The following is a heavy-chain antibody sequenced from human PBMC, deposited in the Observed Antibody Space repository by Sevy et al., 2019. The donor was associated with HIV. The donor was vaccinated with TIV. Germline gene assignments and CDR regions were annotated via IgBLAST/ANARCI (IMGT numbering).Heavy chain of an antibody. Sequence: GGCLRLSCATSGFTSTPYAVAWVRQAPGKGLEWVAAISGSGAITYYADSRKAGLIISRDRTNNTVYLQMKRLRAEDTALYYCAKDRYYFDSSGYYYHHDAFDVWGRGTMVTVSS. V-gene: IGHV3-23*01. CDR3: AKDRYYFDSSGYYYHHDAFDV. CDR1: GFTSTPYA. CDR2: ISGSGAIT. D-gene: IGHD3-22*01. J-gene: IGHJ3*01.